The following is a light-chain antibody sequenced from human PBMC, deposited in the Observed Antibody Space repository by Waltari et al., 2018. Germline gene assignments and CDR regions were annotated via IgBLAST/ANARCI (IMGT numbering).Light chain of an antibody. Sequence: HSALAQPASVSGSPGQSITISCTGTSSDVGGYNYVSWYQQHPGKAPRLMIYDVNNRPSGVANCFSGSKSGNTASLTISGLQAEDEADYYCSSFTRTNSWVFGGGTKLTVL. V-gene: IGLV2-14*03. CDR3: SSFTRTNSWV. CDR2: DVN. J-gene: IGLJ3*02. CDR1: SSDVGGYNY.